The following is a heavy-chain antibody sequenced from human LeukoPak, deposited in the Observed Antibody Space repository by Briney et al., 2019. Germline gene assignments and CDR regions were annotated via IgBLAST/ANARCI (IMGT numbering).Heavy chain of an antibody. D-gene: IGHD4-17*01. CDR2: SNAGNGNT. CDR3: ARVGHYGDYVGLIDY. CDR1: GSTFTSYA. Sequence: ASVTVCCTASGSTFTSYAMHWVRQAPGQRLEWMGWSNAGNGNTKYSQEFQGRVTITRDTSASTAYTELSSLRSEDMAVYYCARVGHYGDYVGLIDYWGQGTLVTVSS. J-gene: IGHJ4*02. V-gene: IGHV1-3*02.